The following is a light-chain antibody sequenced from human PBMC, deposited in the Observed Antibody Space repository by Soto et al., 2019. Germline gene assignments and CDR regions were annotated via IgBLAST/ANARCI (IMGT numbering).Light chain of an antibody. J-gene: IGKJ1*01. CDR2: AAF. Sequence: EIVLTQSPGTLSLSPGEGATLSCRASQSVSSNYLAWYQQKSGQAPRLLIYAAFSRATGIPDRFSGSGSGTEFTLTISTLQSEDFAVYYCQEYLQWPPGMFGQGTKVDIK. CDR3: QEYLQWPPGM. V-gene: IGKV3-20*01. CDR1: QSVSSNY.